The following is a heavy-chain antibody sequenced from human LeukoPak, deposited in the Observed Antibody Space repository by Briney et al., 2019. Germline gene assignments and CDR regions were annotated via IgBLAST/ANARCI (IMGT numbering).Heavy chain of an antibody. CDR1: GYTLTSYG. D-gene: IGHD3-22*01. J-gene: IGHJ4*02. Sequence: VASVKVSCKASGYTLTSYGISWVRQAPGQGLEWMGWISAYNGNTNYAQKLQGRVTMTTDTSTSTAYMELRSLRSDDTAVYYCARDTTVGIYYYDSSGPADYWGQGTLVTVSS. CDR3: ARDTTVGIYYYDSSGPADY. V-gene: IGHV1-18*01. CDR2: ISAYNGNT.